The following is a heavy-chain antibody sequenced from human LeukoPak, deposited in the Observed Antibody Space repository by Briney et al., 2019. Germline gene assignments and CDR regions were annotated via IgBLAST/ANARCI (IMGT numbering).Heavy chain of an antibody. J-gene: IGHJ4*02. D-gene: IGHD3-10*01. CDR2: ISGSGGST. CDR1: GFTFNYYA. V-gene: IGHV3-23*01. Sequence: GGSLRLSCAASGFTFNYYAMSWVRQAPGKGLEWVSAISGSGGSTYYADSVKGRFTISRDNAKNTLYLQMNSLRAEDTAVYYCARRSGSGNNYYFDFWGQGTLVTVSS. CDR3: ARRSGSGNNYYFDF.